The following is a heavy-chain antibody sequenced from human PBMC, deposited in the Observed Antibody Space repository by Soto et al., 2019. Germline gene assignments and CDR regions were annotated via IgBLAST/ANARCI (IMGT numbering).Heavy chain of an antibody. CDR3: ARGDATKIVVTTYYGMDV. CDR2: IMPVFGTA. V-gene: IGHV1-69*12. J-gene: IGHJ6*02. D-gene: IGHD4-17*01. CDR1: GGTISDYG. Sequence: QVQLVQSGAEVKKPGSSVKVSCKASGGTISDYGISWVRQAPGQGLEWMGGIMPVFGTANYAQKFQGRVTITADESTSTVYMDVTSLRSEDTAVYYCARGDATKIVVTTYYGMDVWGQGTTVTVSS.